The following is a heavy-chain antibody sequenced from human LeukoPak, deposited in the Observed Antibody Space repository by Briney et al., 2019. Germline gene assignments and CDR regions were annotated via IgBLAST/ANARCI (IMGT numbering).Heavy chain of an antibody. CDR3: ARESEFGDYEPLYL. V-gene: IGHV3-48*03. D-gene: IGHD4-17*01. Sequence: GGSLRLSCAASGFTFSSYEMNWVRQAPGKGLEWVSYIGSSGNTVYYADSVKGRFAVSRDNAENSLYLQMYSLRADDTAVYYCARESEFGDYEPLYLWGQGTLVTVSS. CDR1: GFTFSSYE. CDR2: IGSSGNTV. J-gene: IGHJ5*02.